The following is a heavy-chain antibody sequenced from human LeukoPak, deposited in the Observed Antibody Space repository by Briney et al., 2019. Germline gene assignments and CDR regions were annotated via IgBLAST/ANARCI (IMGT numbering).Heavy chain of an antibody. V-gene: IGHV2-5*01. CDR3: AHTVKMYRSLDFDF. D-gene: IGHD6-6*01. CDR2: IFRNDDK. Sequence: SGPTLANPTQTLTLTCTFSVFSLSTGGVGVGWIRQPPVKALEWLALIFRNDDKRYSPSLKSRLTITKDTSKNQVVLTMSSMDPVDTATYYCAHTVKMYRSLDFDFWGQETLVTV. CDR1: VFSLSTGGVG. J-gene: IGHJ4*02.